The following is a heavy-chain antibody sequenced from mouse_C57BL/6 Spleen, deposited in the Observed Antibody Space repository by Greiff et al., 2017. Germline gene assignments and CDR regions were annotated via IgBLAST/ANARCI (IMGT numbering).Heavy chain of an antibody. V-gene: IGHV1-15*01. CDR3: TRGGYYEGYAMDY. J-gene: IGHJ4*01. CDR1: GYTFTDYE. D-gene: IGHD2-3*01. Sequence: VKLVESGAELVRPGASVTLSCKASGYTFTDYEMHWVKQTPVHGLEWIGAIDPETGGTAYNQKFKGKAILTADKSSSTAYMELRSLTSEDSAVYYCTRGGYYEGYAMDYWGQGTSVTVSS. CDR2: IDPETGGT.